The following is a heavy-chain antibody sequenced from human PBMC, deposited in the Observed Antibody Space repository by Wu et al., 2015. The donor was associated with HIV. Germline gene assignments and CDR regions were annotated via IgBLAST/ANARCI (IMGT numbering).Heavy chain of an antibody. CDR2: MSPSTGDT. V-gene: IGHV1-2*02. Sequence: QVQLVQSGAEVKKPGASVKVSCQASGYTFNNYFIHWVRQAPGQGLEWMGWMSPSTGDTNYAQKNFQGRITMTRDKSINTAYMELTRLTSDDTAVYFCARSLVVVPAATRPKYYYYYMDVWGRRDHGHHLL. D-gene: IGHD2-2*01. J-gene: IGHJ6*03. CDR3: ARSLVVVPAATRPKYYYYYMDV. CDR1: GYTFNNYF.